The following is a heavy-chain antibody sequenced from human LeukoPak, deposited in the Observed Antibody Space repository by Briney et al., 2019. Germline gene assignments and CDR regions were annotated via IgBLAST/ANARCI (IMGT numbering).Heavy chain of an antibody. V-gene: IGHV3-21*04. J-gene: IGHJ4*02. CDR3: AKSRIVVVPADFDY. CDR1: GFTISSHS. CDR2: ISENSKDI. D-gene: IGHD2-2*01. Sequence: KSGGSLRLSCVVSGFTISSHSINWVRQAPGKGLEWVSSISENSKDIFYVDSVKGRFTISRDNAKNSLYLQMNSLRAEDTAVYYCAKSRIVVVPADFDYWGQGTLVTVSS.